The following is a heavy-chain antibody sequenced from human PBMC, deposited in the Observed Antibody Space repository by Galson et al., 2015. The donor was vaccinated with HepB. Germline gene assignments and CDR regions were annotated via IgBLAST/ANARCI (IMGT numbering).Heavy chain of an antibody. CDR2: ISDSGNT. CDR1: GGSINYYY. CDR3: ARQSREYSSGWYLGSFNYMDV. D-gene: IGHD6-19*01. J-gene: IGHJ6*03. V-gene: IGHV4-59*01. Sequence: SETLSLTCTVSGGSINYYYWSWIRQSPGRGLEWIGYISDSGNTNYHPSLKSRVTISLDTSKNQFYLRLNSVTAADTAVYYCARQSREYSSGWYLGSFNYMDVWGKGSTVTVSS.